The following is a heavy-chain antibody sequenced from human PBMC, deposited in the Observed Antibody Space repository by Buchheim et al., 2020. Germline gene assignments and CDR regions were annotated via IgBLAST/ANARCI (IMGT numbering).Heavy chain of an antibody. CDR1: GGSISSGGYS. CDR2: IYHSGSP. Sequence: QLQLQESGSGLVKPSQTLSLTCAVSGGSISSGGYSWSWIRQPPGKGLEWIGYIYHSGSPYSNPSLKSRVTISLDRSKNQFSLKLSSVTAADTAVYYCARALNPHYDYVTSGVLDPWGQGTL. D-gene: IGHD3-16*01. J-gene: IGHJ5*02. CDR3: ARALNPHYDYVTSGVLDP. V-gene: IGHV4-30-2*01.